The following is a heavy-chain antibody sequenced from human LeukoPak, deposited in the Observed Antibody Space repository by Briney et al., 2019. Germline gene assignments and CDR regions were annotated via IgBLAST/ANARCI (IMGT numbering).Heavy chain of an antibody. CDR3: ARPIAYCGGDCYFY. CDR1: GGSISRTSYY. Sequence: SETLSLTCTVSGGSISRTSYYWDWIRQPPGKGLEWIGNVFDSGSTHYNPSLKSRVTISVDTSKNQFSLKLRSVTAADTAVYYCARPIAYCGGDCYFYWGQGTLVTVSS. CDR2: VFDSGST. V-gene: IGHV4-39*01. J-gene: IGHJ4*02. D-gene: IGHD2-21*02.